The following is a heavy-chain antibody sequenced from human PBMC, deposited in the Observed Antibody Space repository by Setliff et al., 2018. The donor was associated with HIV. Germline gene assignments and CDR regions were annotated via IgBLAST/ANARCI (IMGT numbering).Heavy chain of an antibody. J-gene: IGHJ5*01. CDR3: AAKPMIRGKPFDS. D-gene: IGHD3-10*01. CDR2: INHSGSV. Sequence: SETLSLTCAVYGRAFTGYFWTWIRHFPGKGLEWIGEINHSGSVNYIPSLKSRVNISVDMSKNQVSLKVTSVNVADTATYFCAAKPMIRGKPFDSWGQGTLVTVSS. CDR1: GRAFTGYF. V-gene: IGHV4-34*01.